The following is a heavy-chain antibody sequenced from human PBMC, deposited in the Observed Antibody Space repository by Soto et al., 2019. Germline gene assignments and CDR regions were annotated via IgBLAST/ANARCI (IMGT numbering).Heavy chain of an antibody. CDR1: GGSISSGNW. J-gene: IGHJ4*02. V-gene: IGHV4-4*02. CDR2: IYHSGST. CDR3: ARVFTPNIAAAGTFDY. Sequence: QVQLKESGPGLVKPSGTLSLTCAVSGGSISSGNWWSWVRQPPGKGLQWIGEIYHSGSTNYNPSLKSRVTISVDKSKNQFYLKLSSVTAADTAVYYCARVFTPNIAAAGTFDYWGQGTLVTVSS. D-gene: IGHD6-13*01.